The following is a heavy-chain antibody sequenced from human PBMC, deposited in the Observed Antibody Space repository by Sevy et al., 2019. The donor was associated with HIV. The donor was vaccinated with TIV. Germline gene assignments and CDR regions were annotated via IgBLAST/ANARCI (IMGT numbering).Heavy chain of an antibody. Sequence: GGSLRLSCAASGFTFSSYGMHWVRQAPGKGLEWVAVISYDGSNKYYADSVKGRFTISRDKSKNTLYLQMNSLRAEDTAVYYCAKSIYGDYSYYYYGMDVWGQRTTVTVSS. J-gene: IGHJ6*02. V-gene: IGHV3-30*18. D-gene: IGHD4-17*01. CDR3: AKSIYGDYSYYYYGMDV. CDR1: GFTFSSYG. CDR2: ISYDGSNK.